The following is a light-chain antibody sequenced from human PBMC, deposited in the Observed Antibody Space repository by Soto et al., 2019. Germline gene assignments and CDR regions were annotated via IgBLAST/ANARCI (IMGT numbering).Light chain of an antibody. CDR3: AAWDDSLNVYF. CDR1: SSNIGSNT. Sequence: QSVLTQPPSASGTPGQRVTISCSGSSSNIGSNTVNWYQQLPGTAPKLLIYSNNQRPSGVPDRFSGSKSGTSASLAISGPQSEDEADYYCAAWDDSLNVYFFGTGPKVTAL. V-gene: IGLV1-44*01. CDR2: SNN. J-gene: IGLJ1*01.